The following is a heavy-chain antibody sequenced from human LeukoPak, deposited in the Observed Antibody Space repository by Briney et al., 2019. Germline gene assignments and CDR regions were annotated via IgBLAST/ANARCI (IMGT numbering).Heavy chain of an antibody. CDR3: ARHGGAAAAIDY. Sequence: SETLSLTCTVSGGFVSSSSYYWGWIREPPGKGLEWIGSIYYSGTTYYIPSLKSRITISVDTSKNQFSLKLNSVTAADTAVYYCARHGGAAAAIDYWGQGTLVTVSS. CDR2: IYYSGTT. J-gene: IGHJ4*02. D-gene: IGHD6-13*01. CDR1: GGFVSSSSYY. V-gene: IGHV4-39*01.